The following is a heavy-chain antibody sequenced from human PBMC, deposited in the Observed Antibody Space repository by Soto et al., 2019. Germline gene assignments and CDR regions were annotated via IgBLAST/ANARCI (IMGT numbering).Heavy chain of an antibody. CDR3: ANGTTTSNWFNHFLT. CDR2: LSGVGTST. D-gene: IGHD1-7*01. Sequence: GSLRLSCAASAFRFMKYAMNWVRQAPGKGLEWVTGLSGVGTSTCYADSVKGRFTISRDNSRDTLVLQMNSLTAYDTAVYYCANGTTTSNWFNHFLTWRQQALV. CDR1: AFRFMKYA. J-gene: IGHJ5*02. V-gene: IGHV3-23*01.